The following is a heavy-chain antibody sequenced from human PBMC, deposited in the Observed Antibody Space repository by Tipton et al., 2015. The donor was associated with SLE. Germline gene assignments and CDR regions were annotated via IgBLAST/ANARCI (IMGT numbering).Heavy chain of an antibody. Sequence: QSGAEVKKPGASVKVSCKASGYTFTSSGISWVRQAPGQGLEWMGWVSAYTGVTNYAQNLQGRVTMTTDTSTSTAYMELSSLRYDDTAVYYCARSIVATTAFDFWGQGTLVPVS. D-gene: IGHD5-12*01. CDR1: GYTFTSSG. V-gene: IGHV1-18*01. CDR3: ARSIVATTAFDF. CDR2: VSAYTGVT. J-gene: IGHJ4*02.